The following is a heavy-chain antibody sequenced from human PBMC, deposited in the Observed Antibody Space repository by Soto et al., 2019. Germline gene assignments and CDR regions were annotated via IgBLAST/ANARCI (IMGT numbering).Heavy chain of an antibody. Sequence: PGGSLRLSSAASGFTVDSNYISWVRQAPRKGLEWVSVIYSEGTPYYADSVKGRFTISRENSNNTLYLHMNNLRAEDTAVYYCARSTYYVILIVCYYSKAILVCDPGTMRTGSS. CDR3: ARSTYYVILIVCYYSKAILV. D-gene: IGHD3-9*01. V-gene: IGHV3-53*01. CDR2: IYSEGTP. CDR1: GFTVDSNY. J-gene: IGHJ6*02.